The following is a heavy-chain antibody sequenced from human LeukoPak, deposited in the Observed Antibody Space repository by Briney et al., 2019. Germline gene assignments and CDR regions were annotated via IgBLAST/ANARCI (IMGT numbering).Heavy chain of an antibody. Sequence: SVKVSCKASGGTFSSYAISWVRQAPGQGLEWMGRIIPTLGIVNYAQKFQGRVTITADKSTSTAYMELSSLRSEDTAVYYCARIGYCSSTSCSFGHYYYYGMDVWGQGTTVTVSS. CDR1: GGTFSSYA. V-gene: IGHV1-69*04. CDR3: ARIGYCSSTSCSFGHYYYYGMDV. D-gene: IGHD2-2*01. J-gene: IGHJ6*02. CDR2: IIPTLGIV.